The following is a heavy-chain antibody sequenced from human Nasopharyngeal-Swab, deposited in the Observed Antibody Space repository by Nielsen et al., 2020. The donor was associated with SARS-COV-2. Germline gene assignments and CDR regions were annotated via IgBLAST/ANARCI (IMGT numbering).Heavy chain of an antibody. CDR2: ISGSGGST. D-gene: IGHD6-19*01. Sequence: VRQAPGKGLEWVSAISGSGGSTYYADSVKGRSTISRDNSKNTLYLQMNSLRAEDTAVYYCAKLDSSGWLLFDYWGQGTLVTVSS. CDR3: AKLDSSGWLLFDY. J-gene: IGHJ4*02. V-gene: IGHV3-23*01.